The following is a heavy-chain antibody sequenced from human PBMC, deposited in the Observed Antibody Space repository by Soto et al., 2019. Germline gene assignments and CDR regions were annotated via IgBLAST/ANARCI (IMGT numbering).Heavy chain of an antibody. J-gene: IGHJ6*02. CDR2: IIPIFGTA. V-gene: IGHV1-69*13. Sequence: SVKVSCKASGGTFSSYAISWVRQAPGQGLEWMGGIIPIFGTANYAQKFQGRVTITADESTSTAYMELSSLRSEDTAVYYCARVPRGSYRFPYYYYGMDVWGQGTTVTVSS. CDR1: GGTFSSYA. D-gene: IGHD3-16*02. CDR3: ARVPRGSYRFPYYYYGMDV.